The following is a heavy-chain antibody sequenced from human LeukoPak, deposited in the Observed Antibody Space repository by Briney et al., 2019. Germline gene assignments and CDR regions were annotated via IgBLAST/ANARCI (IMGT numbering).Heavy chain of an antibody. D-gene: IGHD6-6*01. CDR1: GVSISSYY. V-gene: IGHV4-59*01. Sequence: PSETLSLTCTVSGVSISSYYWSWIRQPPGKGLEWIGYIYYSGSTNYNPSLKSRVTISVDTSKNQFSLKLSSVTAADTAVYYCARDPSSSSEPYYFDYWGQGTLVTVSS. J-gene: IGHJ4*02. CDR2: IYYSGST. CDR3: ARDPSSSSEPYYFDY.